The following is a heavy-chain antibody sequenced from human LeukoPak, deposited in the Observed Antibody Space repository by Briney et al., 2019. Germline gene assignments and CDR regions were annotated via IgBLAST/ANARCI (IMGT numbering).Heavy chain of an antibody. CDR3: AKAGGAYSSSWYLYFDY. CDR2: IGGSGDST. J-gene: IGHJ4*02. Sequence: GGSLRLSCAASGFTFSSYEMNWVRQAPGKGLDWVSTIGGSGDSTSYADSVKGRFTISRDSSKNTLFLQMNSLRAEDTAVYYCAKAGGAYSSSWYLYFDYWGQGTLVTVSS. D-gene: IGHD6-13*01. V-gene: IGHV3-23*01. CDR1: GFTFSSYE.